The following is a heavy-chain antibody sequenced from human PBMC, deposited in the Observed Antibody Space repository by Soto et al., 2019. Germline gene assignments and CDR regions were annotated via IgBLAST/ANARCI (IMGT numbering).Heavy chain of an antibody. D-gene: IGHD3-9*01. V-gene: IGHV3-23*01. CDR1: GFTFSSYA. CDR3: ANGVLRYFDWFQTHDAFDI. J-gene: IGHJ3*02. CDR2: ISSSGGST. Sequence: EVQLLESGGGLVQPGGSLRLSCAASGFTFSSYAMSWVRQAPGKGLEWVSAISSSGGSTYYADSVKGRFTISRDNSKNTLYLQMNSLRAEDTAVYYCANGVLRYFDWFQTHDAFDIWGQGTMVTVSS.